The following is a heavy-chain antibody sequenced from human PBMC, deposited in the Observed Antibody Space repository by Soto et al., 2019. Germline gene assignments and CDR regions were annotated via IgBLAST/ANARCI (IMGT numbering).Heavy chain of an antibody. Sequence: EVQLVESGGGLVQPGGSLRLSCAASGFTVSSNYMSWVRQAPGKGLEWVSVIYSGGSTYYADSVKGRFTISRDNSKNTLYLQMNSLRAEDTAVYYCARSSGYYPIFDYFGQGTLVTVSS. CDR2: IYSGGST. V-gene: IGHV3-66*01. D-gene: IGHD3-22*01. CDR3: ARSSGYYPIFDY. CDR1: GFTVSSNY. J-gene: IGHJ4*02.